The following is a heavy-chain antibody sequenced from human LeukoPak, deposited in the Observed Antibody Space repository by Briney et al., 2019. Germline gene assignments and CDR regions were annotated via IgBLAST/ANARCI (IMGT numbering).Heavy chain of an antibody. CDR2: VSSSSTNK. Sequence: GGSLRLSCAASGSTFSSYAMNWVRQAPGKGLEWVSSVSSSSTNKFYADSVKGRFTISRDNAKNTLYLQMNSLRAEDTAVYYCARGGTASFDPWGQGTLVTVSS. V-gene: IGHV3-21*01. J-gene: IGHJ5*02. CDR3: ARGGTASFDP. CDR1: GSTFSSYA. D-gene: IGHD1-1*01.